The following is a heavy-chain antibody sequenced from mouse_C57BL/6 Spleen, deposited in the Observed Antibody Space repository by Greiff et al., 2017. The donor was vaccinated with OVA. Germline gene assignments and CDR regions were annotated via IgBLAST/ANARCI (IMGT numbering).Heavy chain of an antibody. Sequence: VQLQQPGAELVRPGSSVKLSCKASGYTFTSYWMHWVKQRPIQGLEWIGNIDPSDSETHYNQKFKDKATLTVDKSSSTADMQLSSLTAEDSAVYYCAILTTVVAPLDYWGQGTTRTVSS. CDR2: IDPSDSET. J-gene: IGHJ2*01. CDR3: AILTTVVAPLDY. V-gene: IGHV1-52*01. CDR1: GYTFTSYW. D-gene: IGHD1-1*01.